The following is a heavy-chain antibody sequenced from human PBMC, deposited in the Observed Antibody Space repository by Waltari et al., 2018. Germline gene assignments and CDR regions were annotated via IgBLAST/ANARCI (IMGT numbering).Heavy chain of an antibody. Sequence: HVQLQESGPGLVKPSETQSLTCAVSGYSISSGYYWGWIRQPPGKGLEWIGSIYHSGSTYYNPSLKRRVTISVNTSKNQFSLKLISVTAADTAVYYCSRLLLERSGSYYYGIDVWGQGTTVTVSS. CDR3: SRLLLERSGSYYYGIDV. D-gene: IGHD1-26*01. J-gene: IGHJ6*02. V-gene: IGHV4-38-2*01. CDR1: GYSISSGYY. CDR2: IYHSGST.